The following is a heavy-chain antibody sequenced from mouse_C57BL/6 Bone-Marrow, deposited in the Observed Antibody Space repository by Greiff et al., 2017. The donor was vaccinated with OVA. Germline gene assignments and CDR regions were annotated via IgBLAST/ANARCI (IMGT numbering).Heavy chain of an antibody. CDR3: ARSRDGYYVRYFDV. Sequence: VQLQQSGPELVKPGASVKISCKASGYAFSSSWMNWVKQRPGTGLGWIGRIYPGDGDTNYNGKFKGKATLTADKSSSTAYMQLSSLTSEDSAVYFCARSRDGYYVRYFDVWGTGTTVTVSS. CDR1: GYAFSSSW. V-gene: IGHV1-82*01. CDR2: IYPGDGDT. J-gene: IGHJ1*03. D-gene: IGHD2-3*01.